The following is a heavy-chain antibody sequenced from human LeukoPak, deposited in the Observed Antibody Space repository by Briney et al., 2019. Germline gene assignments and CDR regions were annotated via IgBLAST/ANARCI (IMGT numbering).Heavy chain of an antibody. J-gene: IGHJ3*02. V-gene: IGHV3-74*01. CDR2: INRDGSIT. CDR3: ARRPDYGLRDAFGI. D-gene: IGHD4/OR15-4a*01. Sequence: SGESLRLSCAVAGFTLSSDWMHWVRQAPGKGLVWVSRINRDGSITTYADSVKGRFTISRDNTKNTLYLQMNSLRAEDTAVYYCARRPDYGLRDAFGIWFQGTMVTVSS. CDR1: GFTLSSDW.